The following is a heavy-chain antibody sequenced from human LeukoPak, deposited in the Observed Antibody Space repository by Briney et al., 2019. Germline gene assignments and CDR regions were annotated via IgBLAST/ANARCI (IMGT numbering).Heavy chain of an antibody. J-gene: IGHJ6*02. CDR2: INAGNGNT. CDR3: ARGGITIFGVVIIRDYYGMDV. CDR1: GYTFTTYA. D-gene: IGHD3-3*01. Sequence: ASVKVSCTASGYTFTTYAMHWVRQAPGQRLEWMGWINAGNGNTKYSQKFQGRVTITRDTSASTAYMEVSSLRSEDTAVYYCARGGITIFGVVIIRDYYGMDVWGQGTTVTVSS. V-gene: IGHV1-3*01.